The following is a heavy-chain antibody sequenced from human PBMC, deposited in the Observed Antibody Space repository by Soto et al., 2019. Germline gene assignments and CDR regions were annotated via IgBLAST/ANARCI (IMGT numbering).Heavy chain of an antibody. J-gene: IGHJ4*02. CDR2: ISAYNGNI. V-gene: IGHV1-18*04. CDR3: ARDPAYYGSGSVY. Sequence: QVQLVQSGAEVKNPGASVKVSCKASGYTFTSYGISWVRQAPGQGLEWMGWISAYNGNINYAQKLQGKVTMTPDKSTSTASMELRSLRSDDTAVYYCARDPAYYGSGSVYWGQGTLVTVSS. CDR1: GYTFTSYG. D-gene: IGHD3-10*01.